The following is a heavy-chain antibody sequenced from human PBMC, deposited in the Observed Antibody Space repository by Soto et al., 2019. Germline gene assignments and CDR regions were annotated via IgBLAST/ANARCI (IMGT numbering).Heavy chain of an antibody. V-gene: IGHV1-18*04. CDR2: ISAYNGNT. CDR3: ARDLNYYDRTRSPYESHP. D-gene: IGHD3-22*01. Sequence: ASVKGAWKGSCYTFTSYVSILVRHSPLQWLEWMGLISAYNGNTNYAQKLQGRVTMTTETSTSTAYMELRSLRSDDTAVYYCARDLNYYDRTRSPYESHPWG. J-gene: IGHJ6*03. CDR1: CYTFTSYV.